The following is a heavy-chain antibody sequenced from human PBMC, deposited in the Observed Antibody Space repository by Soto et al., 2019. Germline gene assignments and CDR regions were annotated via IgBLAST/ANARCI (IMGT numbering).Heavy chain of an antibody. V-gene: IGHV1-46*01. CDR2: INPDTGTT. J-gene: IGHJ4*02. CDR1: GYTFTHYY. CDR3: ASRPIFRGDSYFAF. Sequence: QVQLVQSGAEVRKPGASVKLSCQASGYTFTHYYIHWVRQAPGQGLEWLGIINPDTGTTSYAQTFQGRVTLTTDTSACPVYLGVSGLAAGDTGLYYCASRPIFRGDSYFAFRGQGTLVTVSS. D-gene: IGHD2-21*01.